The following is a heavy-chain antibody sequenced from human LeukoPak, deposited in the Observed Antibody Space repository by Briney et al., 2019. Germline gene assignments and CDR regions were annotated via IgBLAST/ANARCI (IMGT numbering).Heavy chain of an antibody. CDR3: AREVADCGGDCLAP. J-gene: IGHJ5*02. CDR1: GFTFSTYE. CDR2: ISSSGSTI. Sequence: GGSLRLSRAAFGFTFSTYEMNWVRQAPGKGLEWLSYISSSGSTIFYADSVKGRFTVSRDNAKNSLYLQMNSLRAEDTAVYYCAREVADCGGDCLAPWGQGTLVTVSS. V-gene: IGHV3-48*03. D-gene: IGHD2-21*02.